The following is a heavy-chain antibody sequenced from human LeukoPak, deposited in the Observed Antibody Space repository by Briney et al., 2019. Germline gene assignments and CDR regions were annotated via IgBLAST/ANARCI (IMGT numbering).Heavy chain of an antibody. V-gene: IGHV3-23*01. CDR3: AKVMTTVVTIWGLDY. CDR2: ISGSGGST. D-gene: IGHD4-23*01. CDR1: GFTLSSYA. J-gene: IGHJ4*02. Sequence: GGSLRLSCAASGFTLSSYAMSWVRQAPGKGLEWVSAISGSGGSTYYADSVKGRFTISRDNSKNTLYLQMNSLRAEDTAVYYCAKVMTTVVTIWGLDYWGQGTLVTVSS.